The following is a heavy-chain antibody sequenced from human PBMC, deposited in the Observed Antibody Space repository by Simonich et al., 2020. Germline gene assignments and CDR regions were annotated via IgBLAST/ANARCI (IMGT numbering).Heavy chain of an antibody. J-gene: IGHJ3*02. CDR3: ARHAGFAFDI. CDR2: IYYIGST. V-gene: IGHV4-39*01. D-gene: IGHD6-13*01. CDR1: GGSISSSSYY. Sequence: QLQLQESGPGLVKPSETLSLTCTVSGGSISSSSYYWGSIRQPPGQGLEWIGRIYYIGSTYYNPSLKSRGTISVDTSKNQFSLKLSSVTAADTAVYYCARHAGFAFDIWGQGTMVTVSS.